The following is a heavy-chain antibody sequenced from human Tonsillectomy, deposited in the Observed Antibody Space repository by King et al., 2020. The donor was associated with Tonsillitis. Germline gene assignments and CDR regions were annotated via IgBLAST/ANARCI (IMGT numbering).Heavy chain of an antibody. CDR3: ARDRGGFDI. CDR2: IKQDGSEK. D-gene: IGHD3-10*01. Sequence: VQLVESGGGLVQPGGSLRLSCAVSGFTLSSYWMTWVRQAPGKGLEWVANIKQDGSEKYYVDSVKGRFTISRDNAKNSLYLQINSLRAEDTAVYYCARDRGGFDIWGQGTMVTVSS. J-gene: IGHJ3*02. V-gene: IGHV3-7*03. CDR1: GFTLSSYW.